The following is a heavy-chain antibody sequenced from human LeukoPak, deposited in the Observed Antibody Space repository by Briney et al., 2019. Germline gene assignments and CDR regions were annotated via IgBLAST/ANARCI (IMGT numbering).Heavy chain of an antibody. D-gene: IGHD2-2*01. J-gene: IGHJ6*02. Sequence: KPSETLSLTRTVSGGSISSYYWSWIRQPPGKGLEWIGYIYYSGSTNYSPSLKSRVTISVDTSKNQFSLKLSSVTAADTAVYYCARDSGIYCSSTSCYYYGTDVWGQGTTVTVSS. CDR2: IYYSGST. CDR3: ARDSGIYCSSTSCYYYGTDV. V-gene: IGHV4-59*01. CDR1: GGSISSYY.